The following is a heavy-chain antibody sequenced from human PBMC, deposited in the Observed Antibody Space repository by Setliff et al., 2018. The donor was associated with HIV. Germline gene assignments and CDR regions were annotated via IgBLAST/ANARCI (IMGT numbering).Heavy chain of an antibody. D-gene: IGHD6-25*01. CDR1: GFTFSSYW. CDR2: INYDVNSE. CDR3: AKDGDYRSGDYDAFDI. Sequence: LRLSCAASGFTFSSYWMHWVRQAPGKGLVWVAFINYDVNSEYYADSVKGRVTISRDNFRNTVDLQMNNLRPEDTAVYYCAKDGDYRSGDYDAFDIWGQGTMVTVSS. V-gene: IGHV3-30*02. J-gene: IGHJ3*02.